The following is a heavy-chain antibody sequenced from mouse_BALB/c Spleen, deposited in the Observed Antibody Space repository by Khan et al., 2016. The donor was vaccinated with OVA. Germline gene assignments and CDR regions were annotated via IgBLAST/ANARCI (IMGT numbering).Heavy chain of an antibody. Sequence: EVQLQESGPGLVKPSQSLSLTCTVTAYSITSDYTWTWIRQLPGNKLGWMGYISYSGSTSYNPYLKSRISITRDTSNNQFFLQLISVTTEDTATYCCACTRVYYRYSFFDYWGQGTTLTVSS. CDR2: ISYSGST. CDR3: ACTRVYYRYSFFDY. CDR1: AYSITSDYT. D-gene: IGHD2-14*01. V-gene: IGHV3-2*02. J-gene: IGHJ2*01.